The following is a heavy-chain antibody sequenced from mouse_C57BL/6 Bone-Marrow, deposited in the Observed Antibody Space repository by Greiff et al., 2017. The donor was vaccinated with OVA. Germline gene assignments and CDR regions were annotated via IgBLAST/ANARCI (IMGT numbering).Heavy chain of an antibody. D-gene: IGHD1-1*01. CDR1: GYTFTDYY. V-gene: IGHV1-77*01. CDR2: IGPGSGST. J-gene: IGHJ4*01. CDR3: ARRGYYGSSPYYAMDY. Sequence: VKVVESGAELVKPGASVKISCKASGYTFTDYYINWVKQRPGQGLEWIGKIGPGSGSTYYNEKFKGKATLTADKSSSTAYMQLSSLTSEDSAVYFCARRGYYGSSPYYAMDYWGQGTSVTVSS.